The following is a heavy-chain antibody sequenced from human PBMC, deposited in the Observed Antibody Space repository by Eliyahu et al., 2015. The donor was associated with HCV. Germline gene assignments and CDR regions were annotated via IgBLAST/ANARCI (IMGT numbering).Heavy chain of an antibody. Sequence: EVQLLESGGGLVQPGGSLRLSCAASGFPFSSYAMSWVRQAPGKGLEWVSAISGSGGSTYYADSVKGRFTISRDNSKNTLYLQMNSLRAEDTAVYYCAKALSSSRRKGYVYGMDVWGQGTTVTVSS. J-gene: IGHJ6*02. V-gene: IGHV3-23*01. CDR2: ISGSGGST. CDR1: GFPFSSYA. D-gene: IGHD6-13*01. CDR3: AKALSSSRRKGYVYGMDV.